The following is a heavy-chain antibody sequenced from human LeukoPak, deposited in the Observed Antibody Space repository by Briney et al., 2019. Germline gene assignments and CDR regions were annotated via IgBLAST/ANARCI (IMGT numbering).Heavy chain of an antibody. Sequence: GGSLRLSCTASGFTVSGTHMSWVRQAPGKGLEWVSAIYTGGTTYYADSVAGRFTISRDNSKNTLYLLMNSLRTEDTAAYYCARDQATSGGGLDSWGQGTLVTVSS. D-gene: IGHD3-16*01. CDR1: GFTVSGTH. J-gene: IGHJ4*02. CDR3: ARDQATSGGGLDS. CDR2: IYTGGTT. V-gene: IGHV3-53*01.